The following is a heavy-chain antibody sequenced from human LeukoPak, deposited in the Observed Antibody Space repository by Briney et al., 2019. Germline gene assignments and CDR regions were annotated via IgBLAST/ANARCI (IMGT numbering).Heavy chain of an antibody. CDR1: GFGFSTYT. D-gene: IGHD2-15*01. J-gene: IGHJ4*02. Sequence: KSGGSLRLSCAASGFGFSTYTMSWVRQAPGKGLEWISVISGSGGTTYYVDSVKGRFTISRDNSKNTLFLQMNSLRAEDTAVYYCAKGRSIVGNTLFDYWGQGTLVTVSS. CDR2: ISGSGGTT. V-gene: IGHV3-23*01. CDR3: AKGRSIVGNTLFDY.